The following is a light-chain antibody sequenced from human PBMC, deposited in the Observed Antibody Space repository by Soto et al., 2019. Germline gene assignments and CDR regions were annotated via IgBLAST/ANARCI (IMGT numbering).Light chain of an antibody. V-gene: IGKV1-39*01. CDR2: AAS. J-gene: IGKJ1*01. CDR1: QSISTY. Sequence: DIEMTQSPSSLSTSVGDRVTITCRASQSISTYLSWYQQKPGEAPKLLIYAASILHSGVPSRFSGSGSGTDFTLTISSLHPEDFATYYCQQSYVTLWTFGQGTKVDIK. CDR3: QQSYVTLWT.